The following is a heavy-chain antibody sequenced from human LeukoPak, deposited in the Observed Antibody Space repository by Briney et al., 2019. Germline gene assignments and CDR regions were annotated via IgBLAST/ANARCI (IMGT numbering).Heavy chain of an antibody. CDR2: ISGSGGST. J-gene: IGHJ3*02. D-gene: IGHD3-10*01. CDR1: GFTFSSYG. V-gene: IGHV3-23*01. Sequence: GGSLRLSCAASGFTFSSYGMHWVRQAPGKGLEWVAVISGSGGSTYYADSVKGRFTISRDNSKNTLYLQMNSLRAEDTAVYYCAKADGSGSYYKKGNYAFDIWGQGTMVTVSS. CDR3: AKADGSGSYYKKGNYAFDI.